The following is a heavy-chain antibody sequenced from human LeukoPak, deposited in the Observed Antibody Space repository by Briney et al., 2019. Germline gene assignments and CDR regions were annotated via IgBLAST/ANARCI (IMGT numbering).Heavy chain of an antibody. J-gene: IGHJ4*02. CDR2: FDPEDGET. CDR3: ATDYRVVPAATNYFDY. V-gene: IGHV1-24*01. D-gene: IGHD2-2*01. Sequence: ASVKVSCKVSGYTLTELSMHWVRQAPGKGLEWMGGFDPEDGETIYAQKFQGRVTMTEDTSTDTAYMELSSLRSEDTAVYYCATDYRVVPAATNYFDYWGQGTLVTVSS. CDR1: GYTLTELS.